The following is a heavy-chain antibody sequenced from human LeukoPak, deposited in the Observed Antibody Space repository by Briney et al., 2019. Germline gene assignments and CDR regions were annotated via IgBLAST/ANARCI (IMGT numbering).Heavy chain of an antibody. CDR3: AREGGSYRYFDY. CDR1: GGSISSGGYY. Sequence: PSQTLSLTCTVSGGSISSGGYYWSWMRQPPGKGLEWIGYIYHSGSTYYNPSLKSRVTISVDRSKNQFSLKLSSVTAADTAVYYCAREGGSYRYFDYWGQGTLVTVSS. J-gene: IGHJ4*02. V-gene: IGHV4-30-2*01. D-gene: IGHD1-26*01. CDR2: IYHSGST.